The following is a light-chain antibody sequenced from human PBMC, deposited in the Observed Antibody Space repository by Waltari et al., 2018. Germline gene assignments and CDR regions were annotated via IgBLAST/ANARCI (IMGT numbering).Light chain of an antibody. J-gene: IGLJ2*01. CDR1: NSNCGSYNL. CDR2: EGN. Sequence: QSALTQPASASGSPGQSITISCPGFNSNCGSYNLVSWYQKHPGKAPKLLIYEGNRRPSGVSNRFSGSKSDNTASLTLSGLQAEDEADYYCCSNVGSSVFFGGGTKLTVL. CDR3: CSNVGSSVF. V-gene: IGLV2-23*03.